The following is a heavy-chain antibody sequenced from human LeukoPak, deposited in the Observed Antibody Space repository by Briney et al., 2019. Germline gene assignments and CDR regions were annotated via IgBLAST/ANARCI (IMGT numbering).Heavy chain of an antibody. CDR3: ARDYQGGYGDKTVDY. D-gene: IGHD5-18*01. CDR2: IYTSGST. J-gene: IGHJ4*02. Sequence: SETLSLTCTVSGGSISSYYWSWIRQPAGKGLEWIGRIYTSGSTNYNPSLKSRVTISVDTSKNQFSLKLRSVTAADTAVYYCARDYQGGYGDKTVDYWGQGTLVTVSS. V-gene: IGHV4-4*07. CDR1: GGSISSYY.